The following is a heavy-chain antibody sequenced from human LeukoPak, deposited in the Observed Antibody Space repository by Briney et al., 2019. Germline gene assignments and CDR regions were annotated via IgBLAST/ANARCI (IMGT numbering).Heavy chain of an antibody. V-gene: IGHV3-21*01. CDR3: ARAHLKFGETRALDI. D-gene: IGHD3-10*01. CDR2: ISSTSSYI. J-gene: IGHJ3*02. Sequence: GGSLRLSCTPCEHIFRIFRMTWLRQAPGKGLEWVSSISSTSSYIYYADSLKGRFTISRDNAKNSLYLQIDSLRAEDTGVCYCARAHLKFGETRALDIWGQGTMVTVSS. CDR1: EHIFRIFR.